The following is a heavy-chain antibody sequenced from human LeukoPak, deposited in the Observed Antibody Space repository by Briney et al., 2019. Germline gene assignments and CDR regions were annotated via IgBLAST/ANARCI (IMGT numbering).Heavy chain of an antibody. J-gene: IGHJ6*02. V-gene: IGHV1-24*01. Sequence: SVKVSCKVSGYTLTKLSMHWVRQAPGKGLEWMGGFDPEDGETIYAQKFQGRVTMTEDTSTDTAYMELSSLRSEDTAVYYCATSAPTIFGVVIKLGVDYYYGMDVWGQGTTVTVSS. CDR1: GYTLTKLS. D-gene: IGHD3-3*01. CDR2: FDPEDGET. CDR3: ATSAPTIFGVVIKLGVDYYYGMDV.